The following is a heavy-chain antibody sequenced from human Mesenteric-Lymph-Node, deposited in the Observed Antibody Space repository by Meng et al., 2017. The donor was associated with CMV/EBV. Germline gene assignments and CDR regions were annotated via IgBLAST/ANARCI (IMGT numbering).Heavy chain of an antibody. J-gene: IGHJ4*02. CDR2: IIPIFGTP. D-gene: IGHD2-15*01. Sequence: SVKVSCKASGYTFTSYYMHWVRQAPGQGFEWMGGIIPIFGTPNYAQKFQGRVTITTDESTSTAYMELSSLRSEDTAVYYCASGYCSGGSCYGWRFDYWGQGTLVTVSS. CDR3: ASGYCSGGSCYGWRFDY. V-gene: IGHV1-69*05. CDR1: GYTFTSYY.